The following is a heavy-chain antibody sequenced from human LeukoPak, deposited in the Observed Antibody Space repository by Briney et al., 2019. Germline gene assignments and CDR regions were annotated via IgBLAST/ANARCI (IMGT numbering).Heavy chain of an antibody. Sequence: GGSLRLSCAASGFTISSYWMSWVRQAPGKGLEWVANIKQDGSEKYYVDSVKGRFTISRDNAKNSLYLQMNSLRAEDTAVYYCASPPGAARDYWGQGTLVTVSS. V-gene: IGHV3-7*01. D-gene: IGHD6-6*01. CDR2: IKQDGSEK. CDR3: ASPPGAARDY. CDR1: GFTISSYW. J-gene: IGHJ4*02.